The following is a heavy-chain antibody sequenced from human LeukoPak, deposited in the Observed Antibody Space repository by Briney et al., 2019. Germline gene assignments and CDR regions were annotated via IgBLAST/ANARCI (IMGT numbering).Heavy chain of an antibody. CDR3: ARDRGGYSGRSYFDY. V-gene: IGHV1-18*01. J-gene: IGHJ4*02. CDR1: GYTFTSYG. Sequence: ASVKVSCKASGYTFTSYGISWVRQAPGQGLEWMGWISAYSGNTNYAQKLQGRVTMTTDTSTTTAHMELRSLRSDDTAVYYCARDRGGYSGRSYFDYWGQGTLVTVSS. CDR2: ISAYSGNT. D-gene: IGHD1-26*01.